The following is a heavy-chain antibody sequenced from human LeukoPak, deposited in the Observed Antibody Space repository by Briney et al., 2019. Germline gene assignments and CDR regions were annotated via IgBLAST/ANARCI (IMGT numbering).Heavy chain of an antibody. CDR2: ILPIFGSA. V-gene: IGHV1-69*13. Sequence: GASVPVSFTASGGTFSTFAITWLRQAPGQGLAWMGGILPIFGSANYAQKYQGRVTITADEYTTTVYMELSSLRSEDTAVYYCARWDANYYETSGYFTGGLVDYWGQGTLVTVSS. CDR3: ARWDANYYETSGYFTGGLVDY. J-gene: IGHJ4*02. CDR1: GGTFSTFA. D-gene: IGHD3-22*01.